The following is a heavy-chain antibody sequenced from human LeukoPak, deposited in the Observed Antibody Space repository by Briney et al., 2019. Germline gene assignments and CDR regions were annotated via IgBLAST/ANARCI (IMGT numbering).Heavy chain of an antibody. J-gene: IGHJ4*02. CDR1: GLALSSYA. V-gene: IGHV3-23*01. CDR2: ISVASNT. CDR3: ADYGVSGVRNNFY. D-gene: IGHD3-3*01. Sequence: GGSLRLSCAASGLALSSYAMSWVRQAPGKGLEWVSTISVASNTFYADSVKGRFTISRDNSRNTVYLQMTSLRADDTAVYYCADYGVSGVRNNFYWGQGTLVTVSS.